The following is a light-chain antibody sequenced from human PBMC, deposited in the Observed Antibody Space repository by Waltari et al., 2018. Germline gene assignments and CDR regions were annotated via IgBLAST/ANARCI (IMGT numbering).Light chain of an antibody. J-gene: IGKJ2*01. V-gene: IGKV1-5*03. Sequence: DIQMTQSPSTLSASVGDRVTITCRSSQTITNWLAWYQQKPGDAPKLLIYKASTLDMGVPSRFSGSGSGTEFTLTISSLQPDDFATYYCQQYDNYPYTFGQGTKLEIK. CDR2: KAS. CDR1: QTITNW. CDR3: QQYDNYPYT.